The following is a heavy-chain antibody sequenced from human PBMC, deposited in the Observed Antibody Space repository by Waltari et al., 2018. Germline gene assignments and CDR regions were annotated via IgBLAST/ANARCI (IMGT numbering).Heavy chain of an antibody. CDR3: ASLWSYYDSSGYFSFDY. CDR2: IIPSFGTA. D-gene: IGHD3-22*01. Sequence: QVQLVQSGAEVKKPGSSVKVSCKASGGTFSSYAISWVRQAPGQGLEWMGRIIPSFGTANYAQKFQGRVTITADKSTSTAYMELSSLRSEDTAVYYCASLWSYYDSSGYFSFDYWGQGTLVTVSS. CDR1: GGTFSSYA. V-gene: IGHV1-69*08. J-gene: IGHJ4*02.